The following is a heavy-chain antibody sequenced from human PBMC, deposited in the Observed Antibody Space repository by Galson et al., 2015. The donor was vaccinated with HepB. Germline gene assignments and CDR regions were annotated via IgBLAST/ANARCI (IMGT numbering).Heavy chain of an antibody. D-gene: IGHD3-22*01. V-gene: IGHV1-18*01. CDR2: ISAYNGNT. J-gene: IGHJ2*01. CDR1: GYTFTSYG. Sequence: SVKVSCKASGYTFTSYGISWVRQAPGQGLEWMGWISAYNGNTNYAQKLQGRVTMTTDTSTSTAYMELRSLRSDDTAVYYCARLYEGDYDSSGYYDWYFDLWGRGTLVTVSS. CDR3: ARLYEGDYDSSGYYDWYFDL.